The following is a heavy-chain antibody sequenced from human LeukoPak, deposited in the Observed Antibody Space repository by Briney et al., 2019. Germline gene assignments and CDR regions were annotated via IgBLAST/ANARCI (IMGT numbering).Heavy chain of an antibody. CDR2: ISDSGGNT. V-gene: IGHV3-23*01. Sequence: PGGSLRLSCAVSAFTFSSYAMSWVRQAPGKGLEWVSGISDSGGNTYYADSVKGRFTISRDNSKNTLYLQMNSLRAEDTAVYYCAKDLSSVSPRFFDLWGRGTLVTVSS. CDR1: AFTFSSYA. D-gene: IGHD2/OR15-2a*01. J-gene: IGHJ2*01. CDR3: AKDLSSVSPRFFDL.